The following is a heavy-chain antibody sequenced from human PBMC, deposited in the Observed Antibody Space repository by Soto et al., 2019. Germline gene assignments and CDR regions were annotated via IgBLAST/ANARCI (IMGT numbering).Heavy chain of an antibody. CDR3: ARRLLPCRASTCYGIDV. CDR2: IYPSDSNT. D-gene: IGHD1-26*01. CDR1: GYNFGNYW. Sequence: GESLKISCEGSGYNFGNYWIGWVRQMPGRGLEWMGIIYPSDSNTKYSPSFEGQVTISADKSISTAYLQWSSLKASDSAMYFCARRLLPCRASTCYGIDVWGQGTTVTVSS. J-gene: IGHJ6*02. V-gene: IGHV5-51*01.